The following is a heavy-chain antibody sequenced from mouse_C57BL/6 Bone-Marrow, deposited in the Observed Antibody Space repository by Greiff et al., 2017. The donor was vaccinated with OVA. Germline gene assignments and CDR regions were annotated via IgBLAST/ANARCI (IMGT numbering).Heavy chain of an antibody. D-gene: IGHD1-1*01. V-gene: IGHV5-4*01. J-gene: IGHJ3*01. Sequence: EVQLVESGGGLVKPGGSLKLSCAASGFTFSSYAMSWVRQTPEKRLEWVATISDGGSYTYYPDNVKGRFTISRDNAKNNLYLQMSHLKSEDTAMYYCARDRAYYYGSKAFAYWGQGTLVTVSA. CDR1: GFTFSSYA. CDR3: ARDRAYYYGSKAFAY. CDR2: ISDGGSYT.